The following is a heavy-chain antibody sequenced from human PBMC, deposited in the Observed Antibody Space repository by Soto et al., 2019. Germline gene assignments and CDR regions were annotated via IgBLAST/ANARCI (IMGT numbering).Heavy chain of an antibody. CDR2: INPNSGGT. CDR3: ARAQSRVDYYYSGMDV. CDR1: GYTFTGYY. V-gene: IGHV1-2*02. Sequence: ASVKVSCKASGYTFTGYYMHWVRQAPGQGLEWMGWINPNSGGTNYAQKFQGRVTMTRDTSISTAYMELSRLRSDDTAVYYCARAQSRVDYYYSGMDVWGQGTRSPSP. J-gene: IGHJ6*02.